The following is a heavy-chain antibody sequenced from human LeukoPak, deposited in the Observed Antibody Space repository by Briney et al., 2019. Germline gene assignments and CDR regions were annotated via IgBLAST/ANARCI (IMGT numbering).Heavy chain of an antibody. CDR3: ARGYSYGAYWFVP. Sequence: SETLSLTCTVSGAPISSYYWSWIRQPPGKGLEWIGYIYYSGSTNYNPSLKSRVPISVDTSKNQFSLKLSSVTAADTAVYYCARGYSYGAYWFVPWGQGTLVTVSS. J-gene: IGHJ5*02. CDR2: IYYSGST. V-gene: IGHV4-59*01. D-gene: IGHD5-18*01. CDR1: GAPISSYY.